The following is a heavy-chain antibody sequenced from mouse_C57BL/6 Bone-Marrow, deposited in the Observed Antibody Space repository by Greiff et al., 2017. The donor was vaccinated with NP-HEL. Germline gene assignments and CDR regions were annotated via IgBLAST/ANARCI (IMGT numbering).Heavy chain of an antibody. CDR3: TTGGSSPYAMDY. CDR1: GFNIKDDY. Sequence: VQLQQSGAELVRPGASVKLSCTVSGFNIKDDYMHWVKQRPEQGQEWIGWIDPENGDTEYASKFQGKATITADTSSNTAYLQLSSLTSEDTAVYYCTTGGSSPYAMDYWGQGTSVTVSS. J-gene: IGHJ4*01. CDR2: IDPENGDT. V-gene: IGHV14-4*01. D-gene: IGHD1-1*01.